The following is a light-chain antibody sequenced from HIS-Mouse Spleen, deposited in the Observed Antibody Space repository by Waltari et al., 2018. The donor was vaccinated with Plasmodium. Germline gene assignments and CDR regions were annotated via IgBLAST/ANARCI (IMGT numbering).Light chain of an antibody. CDR3: QAWDSSTVV. CDR2: QDS. Sequence: SYELTQPPSVSVSPGKTASITCSGDKLGYKYACWYQQKPGKSPVLVIYQDSKRPSGIPERFSGSNSGNTATLTISGTQAMEEADYYCQAWDSSTVVFGGGTKLTVL. V-gene: IGLV3-1*01. J-gene: IGLJ2*01. CDR1: KLGYKY.